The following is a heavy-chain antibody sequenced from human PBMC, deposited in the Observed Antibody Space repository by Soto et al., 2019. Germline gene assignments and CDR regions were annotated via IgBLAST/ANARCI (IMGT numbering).Heavy chain of an antibody. CDR1: GYRFTTYG. CDR3: ARGGYFDSSNYLAY. CDR2: ISTYNEKK. Sequence: ASVKVSCKTSGYRFTTYGISWVRQAPGQGLEWMGWISTYNEKKKYIQKFQGRLTMTTETSTSTAYMELKNLRSEDTAVYYCARGGYFDSSNYLAYWGLGTLVTVSS. D-gene: IGHD3-22*01. J-gene: IGHJ4*02. V-gene: IGHV1-18*04.